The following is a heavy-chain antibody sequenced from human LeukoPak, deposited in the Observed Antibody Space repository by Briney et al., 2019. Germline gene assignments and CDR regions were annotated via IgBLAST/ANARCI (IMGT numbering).Heavy chain of an antibody. Sequence: GGSLRLSCAASGFTFSSSAMSWVRQAPGKGLEWVSAISNNGGYTYYADSVQGRFTISRDNSKSTLCLQMNSLRAEDTAVYYCAKYRYCSGGSCYELDFWGQGTLVTVSS. CDR1: GFTFSSSA. D-gene: IGHD2-15*01. V-gene: IGHV3-23*01. CDR2: ISNNGGYT. J-gene: IGHJ4*02. CDR3: AKYRYCSGGSCYELDF.